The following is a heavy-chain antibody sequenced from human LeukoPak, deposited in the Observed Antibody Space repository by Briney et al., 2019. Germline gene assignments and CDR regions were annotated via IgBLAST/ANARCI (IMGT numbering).Heavy chain of an antibody. D-gene: IGHD6-13*01. V-gene: IGHV1-46*01. Sequence: ASVKVSCKASGYTFTSYYMHWVRQAPGQGLEWMGIINPSGGSTSYAQKFQGRVTMTRDTSISTAYMELSSLRSEDTAVYYCARGRQQLALRARVYYYYGMDVWGQGTTVTVSS. J-gene: IGHJ6*02. CDR3: ARGRQQLALRARVYYYYGMDV. CDR2: INPSGGST. CDR1: GYTFTSYY.